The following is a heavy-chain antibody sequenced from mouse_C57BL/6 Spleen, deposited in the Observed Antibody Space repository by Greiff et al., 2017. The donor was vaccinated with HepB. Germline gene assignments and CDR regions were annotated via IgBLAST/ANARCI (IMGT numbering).Heavy chain of an antibody. D-gene: IGHD1-1*01. V-gene: IGHV2-3*01. CDR3: AKQKIFYYGSSYWYFDV. CDR2: IWGDGST. Sequence: VKVVESGPGLVAPSQRLSITCTVSGFSFTSYGVSWVRQPPGKGLEWLGVIWGDGSTNYHSALISRLSISKDNSKSQVFLKLNSLQTDDTATYYCAKQKIFYYGSSYWYFDVWGTGTTVTVSS. CDR1: GFSFTSYG. J-gene: IGHJ1*03.